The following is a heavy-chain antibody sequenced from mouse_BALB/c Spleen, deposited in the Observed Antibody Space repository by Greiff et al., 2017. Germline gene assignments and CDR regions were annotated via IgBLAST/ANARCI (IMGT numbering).Heavy chain of an antibody. CDR1: GFTFSSYA. CDR2: ISSGGSYT. J-gene: IGHJ3*01. V-gene: IGHV5-9-4*01. CDR3: ARGLGLFAY. D-gene: IGHD3-1*01. Sequence: EVQVVESGGGLVKPGGSLKLSCAASGFTFSSYAMSWVRQSPEKRLEWVAEISSGGSYTYYPDTVTGRFTISRDNAKNTLYLEMSSLRSEDTAMYYCARGLGLFAYWGQGTLVTVSA.